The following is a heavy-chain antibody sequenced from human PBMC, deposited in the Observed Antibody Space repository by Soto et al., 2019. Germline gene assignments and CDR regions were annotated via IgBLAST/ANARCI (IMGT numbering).Heavy chain of an antibody. V-gene: IGHV4-59*08. D-gene: IGHD4-17*01. CDR1: GGSISSYY. Sequence: PSETLSLTCTVSGGSISSYYWSWIRQPPGKGLEWIGYIYYSGSTNYNPSLKSRLTISVDTSKNQFSLKLSSVTAADTAVYYCAADVGGYIYGLARHWGPGTLVTVSS. CDR3: AADVGGYIYGLARH. J-gene: IGHJ4*02. CDR2: IYYSGST.